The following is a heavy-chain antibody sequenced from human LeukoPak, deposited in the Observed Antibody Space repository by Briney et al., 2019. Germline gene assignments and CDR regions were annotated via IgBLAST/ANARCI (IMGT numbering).Heavy chain of an antibody. D-gene: IGHD3-22*01. Sequence: ASVKVSCKASGGTFSSYAISWVRQAPGQGLEWMGGIIPIFGRANYAQKFQGRVTITADESTSTAYMELSSLRSEDTAVYYCARGDRATYYYDSSGYYYFDYWGQGTLVTVSS. CDR2: IIPIFGRA. CDR3: ARGDRATYYYDSSGYYYFDY. V-gene: IGHV1-69*13. CDR1: GGTFSSYA. J-gene: IGHJ4*02.